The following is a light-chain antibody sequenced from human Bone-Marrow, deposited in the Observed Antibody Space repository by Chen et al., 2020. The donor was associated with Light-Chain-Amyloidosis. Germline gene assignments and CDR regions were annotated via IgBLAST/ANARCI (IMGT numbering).Light chain of an antibody. V-gene: IGLV3-25*03. CDR1: DLPTKY. CDR3: QSTDSSGTYEVI. J-gene: IGLJ2*01. CDR2: RDT. Sequence: SYELTQPPSVSVSPGQTARITCSGDDLPTKYAYWYQQKPGQAPVLVIHRDTERPSGISERFSGSNSGTTATLTISGVQAADGADYHCQSTDSSGTYEVIFGGGTKLTVL.